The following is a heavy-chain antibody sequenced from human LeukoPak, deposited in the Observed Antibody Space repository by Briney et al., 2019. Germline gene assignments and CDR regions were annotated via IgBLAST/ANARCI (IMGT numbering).Heavy chain of an antibody. CDR2: VYHSGIT. J-gene: IGHJ4*02. Sequence: SETLSLTCTVSGGSITNTNYYWAWIRQPPGEGLEWIGSVYHSGITYYTPSLKSQVSISVDTSKNQFSLKVTSVTAADTAVYYCAREWQYQFDYWGQGSLVTVSS. V-gene: IGHV4-39*07. CDR3: AREWQYQFDY. D-gene: IGHD4-11*01. CDR1: GGSITNTNYY.